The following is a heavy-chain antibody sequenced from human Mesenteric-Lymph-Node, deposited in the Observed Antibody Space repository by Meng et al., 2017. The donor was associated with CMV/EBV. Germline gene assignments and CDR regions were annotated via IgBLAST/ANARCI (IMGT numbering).Heavy chain of an antibody. V-gene: IGHV3-30-3*01. CDR2: ISYDGSNK. CDR1: GFTFGTYA. J-gene: IGHJ4*02. D-gene: IGHD2-2*02. Sequence: LSLTCAASGFTFGTYAIHWVRQAPGKGLEWVAVISYDGSNKYYSDSVKGRFTISRDNSKNTLFLQMNSLRTEDTAVYYCARDGSWALLYPFDLWGQGTLVTVSS. CDR3: ARDGSWALLYPFDL.